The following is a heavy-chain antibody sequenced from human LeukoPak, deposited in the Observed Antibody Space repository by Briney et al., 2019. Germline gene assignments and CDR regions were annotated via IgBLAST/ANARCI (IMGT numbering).Heavy chain of an antibody. Sequence: GGSLRLSCAASGFTFSNYGMHWVRQAPGKGLEWVAVIWYDGSNKYYADSVKGRFTISRDNSKNTLYLQMNSLRAEDTAVYYCARDSFGFDYWGQGTLVTASS. CDR1: GFTFSNYG. CDR3: ARDSFGFDY. D-gene: IGHD3-16*01. V-gene: IGHV3-33*01. CDR2: IWYDGSNK. J-gene: IGHJ4*02.